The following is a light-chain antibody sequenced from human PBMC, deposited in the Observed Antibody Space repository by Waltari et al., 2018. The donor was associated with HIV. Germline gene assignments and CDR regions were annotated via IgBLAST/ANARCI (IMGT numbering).Light chain of an antibody. Sequence: QSALTQPASVSGSTGQSITLSCTGTITHLGRYNSLLWYQHHPGKAPKRIIYEVSNRPSGVSNRFSGSKSGNTASLTISGLQGEDEADFYCSSYTSSSTVVFGGGTKLTVL. V-gene: IGLV2-14*01. CDR1: ITHLGRYNS. CDR2: EVS. CDR3: SSYTSSSTVV. J-gene: IGLJ2*01.